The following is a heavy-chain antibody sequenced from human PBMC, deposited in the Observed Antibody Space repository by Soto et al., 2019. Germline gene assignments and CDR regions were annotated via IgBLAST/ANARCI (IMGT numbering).Heavy chain of an antibody. D-gene: IGHD2-2*01. CDR1: GGTFSSYT. V-gene: IGHV1-69*02. J-gene: IGHJ4*02. CDR3: ASNQKGSRYFDY. Sequence: QVQLVQSGAEVKKPGSSVKVSCKASGGTFSSYTISWVRQAPGQGLEWMGRIIPILGIANYAQKFQGRVTITADKSTSTAYLELSSLRSEDTAVYYCASNQKGSRYFDYWGQGTLVTVSS. CDR2: IIPILGIA.